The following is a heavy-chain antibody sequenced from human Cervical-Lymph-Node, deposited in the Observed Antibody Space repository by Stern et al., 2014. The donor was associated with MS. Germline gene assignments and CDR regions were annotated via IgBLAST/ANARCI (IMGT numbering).Heavy chain of an antibody. V-gene: IGHV1-69*01. D-gene: IGHD5-18*01. CDR1: FRNYA. CDR3: ARGWAAMGQYYYYGMDV. J-gene: IGHJ6*02. CDR2: IIPMFGKP. Sequence: QVQLVQSGAEVKKPGSSVKVSCKASFRNYAVNWVRQAPGQGLEWMGGIIPMFGKPKYAQKFQGRVEITADGSTSTAYMELSSLRSEDTAVYYCARGWAAMGQYYYYGMDVWGQGTAVTVSS.